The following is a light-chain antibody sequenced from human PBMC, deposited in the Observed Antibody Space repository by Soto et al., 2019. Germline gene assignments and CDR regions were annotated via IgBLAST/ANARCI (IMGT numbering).Light chain of an antibody. Sequence: QSVLPQPPSASGTPGQRGTISFSGSSSNIGSNTVNWYQQLPGTAPKLLIYSNNQRPSGVPDRFSGSESGTSASLAISGLQSEDEADYYCAAWDDSLNGYVFGTGTKLTVL. V-gene: IGLV1-44*01. CDR3: AAWDDSLNGYV. CDR2: SNN. CDR1: SSNIGSNT. J-gene: IGLJ1*01.